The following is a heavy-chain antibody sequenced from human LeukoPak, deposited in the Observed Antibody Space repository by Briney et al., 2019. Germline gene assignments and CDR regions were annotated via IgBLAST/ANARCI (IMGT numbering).Heavy chain of an antibody. J-gene: IGHJ4*02. CDR3: AKLEAPYSISNRYYFDY. CDR1: GFTFGSYG. D-gene: IGHD1-14*01. Sequence: GGSLRLSCAASGFTFGSYGMHWVRQAPGKGLEWVAVISYDGSNKYYADSVKGRFTISRDDSKNTLYLQMNSLRAEDTAVYYCAKLEAPYSISNRYYFDYWGQGTLVTVSS. CDR2: ISYDGSNK. V-gene: IGHV3-30*18.